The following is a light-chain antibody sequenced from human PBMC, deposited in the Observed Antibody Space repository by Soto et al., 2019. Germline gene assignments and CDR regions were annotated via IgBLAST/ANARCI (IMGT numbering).Light chain of an antibody. J-gene: IGLJ2*01. CDR3: GAWDNSLSNFI. Sequence: QSVLTQPPSVSAAPGQTVSISCSGSSSNIGSNSVSWYRQLPGTAPKLLIYDSNKLPSGIPDRFSGSKSGTSATLGITGLQAGDEADYYCGAWDNSLSNFIFGGGTKLTVL. CDR1: SSNIGSNS. CDR2: DSN. V-gene: IGLV1-51*01.